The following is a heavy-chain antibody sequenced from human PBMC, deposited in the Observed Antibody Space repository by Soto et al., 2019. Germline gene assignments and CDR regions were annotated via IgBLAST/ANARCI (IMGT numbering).Heavy chain of an antibody. J-gene: IGHJ6*02. V-gene: IGHV3-30-3*01. CDR3: ARADGDRLYYYYYGMDV. D-gene: IGHD4-17*01. CDR1: GFTFSSYA. CDR2: ISYDGSNK. Sequence: QVQLVESGGGVVQPGRSLRLSCAASGFTFSSYAMHWVRQAPGKGLEWVAVISYDGSNKYYADSVKGRFTISRDNSKNTLYLQMNSLRAEDTAVYYCARADGDRLYYYYYGMDVWGQVTTVTVSS.